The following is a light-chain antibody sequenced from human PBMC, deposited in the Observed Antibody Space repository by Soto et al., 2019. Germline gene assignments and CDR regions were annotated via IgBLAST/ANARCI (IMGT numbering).Light chain of an antibody. CDR1: SGHSSYI. Sequence: QPVLTQSSSAYASLGSSVKLTCTLSSGHSSYIIAWHQQQPGKAPRYLMKVEGSGSFNKGSGVPDRFSAYRSGADRYLTISNLQFEDEADYYCETWDSNTWVFGGGTKLTVL. J-gene: IGLJ3*02. CDR2: VEGSGSF. CDR3: ETWDSNTWV. V-gene: IGLV4-60*02.